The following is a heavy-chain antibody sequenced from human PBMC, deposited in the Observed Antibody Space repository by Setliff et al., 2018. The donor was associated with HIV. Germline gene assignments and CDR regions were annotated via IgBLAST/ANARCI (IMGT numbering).Heavy chain of an antibody. CDR1: GFTFTNSA. D-gene: IGHD1-7*01. CDR2: IVVGSGNT. J-gene: IGHJ3*02. Sequence: SVKVSCKASGFTFTNSAVQWVRQARGQRLEWIGWIVVGSGNTNYAQKFQERVTITRDMSTSRAYMELSGLRTEDTAVYYCAADPQTGTTSYDAFDIWGQGTMVTVS. V-gene: IGHV1-58*01. CDR3: AADPQTGTTSYDAFDI.